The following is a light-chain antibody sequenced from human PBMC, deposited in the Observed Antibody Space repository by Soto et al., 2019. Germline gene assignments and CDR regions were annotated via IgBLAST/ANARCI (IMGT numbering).Light chain of an antibody. J-gene: IGKJ2*01. CDR3: HQFGSSPPAFT. Sequence: ESMLTQSPGTLSLSPGERATLSCRASQSVSTRYLAWYQQKPGQAPRLLIYGASIRATGIPARFSDSGSGTDFTLTISRLEPEDFAVYYCHQFGSSPPAFTFGQGTKLEI. CDR2: GAS. CDR1: QSVSTRY. V-gene: IGKV3-20*01.